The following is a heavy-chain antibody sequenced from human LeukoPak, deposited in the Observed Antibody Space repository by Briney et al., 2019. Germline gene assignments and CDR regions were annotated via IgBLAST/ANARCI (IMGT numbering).Heavy chain of an antibody. Sequence: ASETLSLTCAVYGGSFSGYYWSWIRQPPGKGQEWIGEINHSGSTNYNPSLKSRVTISVDTPKNQFSLKLSSVTAADTAVYYCARENNGDDYGDYEWGQGTLVTVSS. V-gene: IGHV4-34*01. D-gene: IGHD4-17*01. CDR1: GGSFSGYY. J-gene: IGHJ4*02. CDR3: ARENNGDDYGDYE. CDR2: INHSGST.